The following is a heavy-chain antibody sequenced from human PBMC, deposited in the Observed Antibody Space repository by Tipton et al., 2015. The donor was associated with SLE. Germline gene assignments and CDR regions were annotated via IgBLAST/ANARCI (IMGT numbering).Heavy chain of an antibody. CDR2: ISSSSSTI. V-gene: IGHV3-48*01. D-gene: IGHD6-13*01. CDR1: GFTFSSYS. J-gene: IGHJ4*02. Sequence: SLRLSCAASGFTFSSYSMNWVRQAPGKGLEWVSYISSSSSTIYYADSVKGRFTISRDNAKNSLYLQMNSLRAEDTAVYYCARDPYSSSWTYYFDYWGQGTLVTVSS. CDR3: ARDPYSSSWTYYFDY.